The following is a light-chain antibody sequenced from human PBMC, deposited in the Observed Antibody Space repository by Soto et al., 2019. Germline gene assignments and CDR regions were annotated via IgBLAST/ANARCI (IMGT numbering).Light chain of an antibody. CDR3: QQYGSSPPLT. CDR1: QSVSSS. Sequence: EIVLTQSPATLSVSPVERATLSCMASQSVSSSLAWYQQKPGQAPRLLIHGASSRATGIPDRFSGSGSGTDFTPTISRLEPEDFAVYYCQQYGSSPPLTFGGGTKVDI. J-gene: IGKJ4*01. V-gene: IGKV3-20*01. CDR2: GAS.